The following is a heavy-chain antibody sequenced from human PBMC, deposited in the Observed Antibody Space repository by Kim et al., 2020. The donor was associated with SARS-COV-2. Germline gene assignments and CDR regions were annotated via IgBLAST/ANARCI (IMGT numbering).Heavy chain of an antibody. CDR2: INHSGST. CDR1: GGSFSGYY. D-gene: IGHD5-18*01. Sequence: SETLSLTCAVYGGSFSGYYWSWIRQPPGKGLEWIGEINHSGSTNYNPSLKSRVTISVDTSKNQFSLKLSSVTAADTAVYYCARGRAAWIQLWTLDYWGQGTLVTVSS. V-gene: IGHV4-34*01. J-gene: IGHJ4*02. CDR3: ARGRAAWIQLWTLDY.